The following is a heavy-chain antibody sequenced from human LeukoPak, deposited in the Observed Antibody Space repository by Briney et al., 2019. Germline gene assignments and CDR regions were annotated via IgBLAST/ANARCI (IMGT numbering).Heavy chain of an antibody. J-gene: IGHJ4*02. CDR1: GGTFSSYA. Sequence: ASVKVSCKASGGTFSSYAISWVRQAPGQGLEWMGWISAYNGNTNYAQKLQGRVTMTTDTSTSTAYMELRSLRSDDTAVYYCARVKYCTNGVCYHFDYWGQGTLVTVSP. CDR2: ISAYNGNT. D-gene: IGHD2-8*01. V-gene: IGHV1-18*01. CDR3: ARVKYCTNGVCYHFDY.